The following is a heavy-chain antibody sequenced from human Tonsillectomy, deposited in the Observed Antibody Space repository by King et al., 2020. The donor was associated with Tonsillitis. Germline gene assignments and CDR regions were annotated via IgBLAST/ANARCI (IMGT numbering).Heavy chain of an antibody. D-gene: IGHD3-22*01. V-gene: IGHV3-21*01. CDR2: ISSGSTYI. CDR1: GFSFSSYS. J-gene: IGHJ4*02. Sequence: VQLVESGGGLVKPGGSLRLSCAASGFSFSSYSMNWVRQVPGKGLEWVSSISSGSTYIFYADSVRGRFTISRDNAENSLYLQMNSLRAEDTAVYYCASAYDTSGYFGVYWGQGTLVTVSS. CDR3: ASAYDTSGYFGVY.